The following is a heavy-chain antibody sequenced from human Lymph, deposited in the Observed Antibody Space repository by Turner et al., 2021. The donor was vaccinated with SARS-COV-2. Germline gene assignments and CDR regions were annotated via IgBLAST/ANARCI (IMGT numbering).Heavy chain of an antibody. CDR3: ARVGVRFEWSEGYHYYYAMDV. J-gene: IGHJ6*02. Sequence: EVQLVESGGGLVQPGGSLRLSCPASGFTFSTYWMSWVRQAAGKGLEWVANIKQDGSGKYYVDSVKGRFTNSRDNAKNSLYLQMNSLRADDTAVYFCARVGVRFEWSEGYHYYYAMDVWGQGTTVTVSS. D-gene: IGHD3-3*01. CDR1: GFTFSTYW. CDR2: IKQDGSGK. V-gene: IGHV3-7*03.